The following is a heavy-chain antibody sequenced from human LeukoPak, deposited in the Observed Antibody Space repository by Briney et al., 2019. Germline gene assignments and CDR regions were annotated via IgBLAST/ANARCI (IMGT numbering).Heavy chain of an antibody. CDR1: GYTFTDYY. Sequence: ASVKVSCKASGYTFTDYYMHWVRQAPGQGLEWMGWINPNSGGTNYAQKFQGRVTMTRDTSISTAYMELSRLRSDDTAVYYCARDIGTSGSLVWFYWGQGTLVTVSS. V-gene: IGHV1-2*02. CDR3: ARDIGTSGSLVWFY. D-gene: IGHD1-26*01. J-gene: IGHJ4*02. CDR2: INPNSGGT.